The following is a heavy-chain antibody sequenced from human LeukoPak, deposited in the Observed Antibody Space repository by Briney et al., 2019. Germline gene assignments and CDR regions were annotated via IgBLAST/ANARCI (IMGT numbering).Heavy chain of an antibody. D-gene: IGHD3-10*01. J-gene: IGHJ6*03. V-gene: IGHV3-48*04. Sequence: GGSLRLSCAASGFTFSGYAMSWVRQAPGKGLEWVSYISSSGSTIYYADSVKGRFTISRDNAKNSLYLQMNSLRAEDTAVYYCAKDSAVVYYYYMDVWGKGTTVTVSS. CDR3: AKDSAVVYYYYMDV. CDR2: ISSSGSTI. CDR1: GFTFSGYA.